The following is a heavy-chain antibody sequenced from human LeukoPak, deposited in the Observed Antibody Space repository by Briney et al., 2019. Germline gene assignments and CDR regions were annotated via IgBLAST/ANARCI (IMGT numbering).Heavy chain of an antibody. D-gene: IGHD3-10*01. CDR2: IYYSGST. CDR1: GGSFSGYY. CDR3: ARRAPGSPLDY. Sequence: SETLSLTCAVYGGSFSGYYWSWIRQPPGKGLEWIGSIYYSGSTYYNPSLKSRVTISVDTSKNQFSLKLSSVTAADTAVYYCARRAPGSPLDYWGQGTLVTVSS. J-gene: IGHJ4*02. V-gene: IGHV4-34*01.